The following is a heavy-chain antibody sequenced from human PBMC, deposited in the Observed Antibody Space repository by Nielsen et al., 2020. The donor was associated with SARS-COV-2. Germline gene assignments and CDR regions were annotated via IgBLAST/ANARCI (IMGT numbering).Heavy chain of an antibody. V-gene: IGHV4-31*03. CDR2: IYYSGST. Sequence: SGPTLVKPTQTLTLTCTFSGFSLSTSGMCVSWIRQHPGKGLEWIGYIYYSGSTYYNPSLKSRVTISVDTSKNQFSLKLSSVTAADTAVYYCARVTGDYYYGMDVWGQGTTVTVSS. CDR3: ARVTGDYYYGMDV. CDR1: GFSLSTSGMC. J-gene: IGHJ6*02.